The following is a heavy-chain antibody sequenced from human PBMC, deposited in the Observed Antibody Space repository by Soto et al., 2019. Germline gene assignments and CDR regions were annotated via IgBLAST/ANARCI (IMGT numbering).Heavy chain of an antibody. CDR1: GYTFTSYY. D-gene: IGHD4-17*01. CDR3: ARGGDDYGGPYYYDGMDV. J-gene: IGHJ6*02. V-gene: IGHV1-46*01. Sequence: QVQLVQSGAEVKKPGASVKVSCKASGYTFTSYYMHWVRQAPGQGLEWMGIINPSGGSTSYAQKFEGRVTMTRDTSTSTVYMELSSLRSEDTAVYYCARGGDDYGGPYYYDGMDVWGQGTTVTVSS. CDR2: INPSGGST.